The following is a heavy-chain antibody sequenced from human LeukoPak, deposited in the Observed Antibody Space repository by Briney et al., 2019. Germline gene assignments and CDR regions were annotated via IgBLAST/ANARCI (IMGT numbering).Heavy chain of an antibody. Sequence: PSETLSLTCAVSGYSISSGFYWGWIRQPPGKGLEWIGTIYQSGSTYYNPSLKSRVAISVDTSKNRFSLTLSSVTTADTAIYYCARPRLRYYYYMDVWGKGTTVTVSS. J-gene: IGHJ6*03. D-gene: IGHD6-25*01. CDR2: IYQSGST. CDR1: GYSISSGFY. CDR3: ARPRLRYYYYMDV. V-gene: IGHV4-38-2*01.